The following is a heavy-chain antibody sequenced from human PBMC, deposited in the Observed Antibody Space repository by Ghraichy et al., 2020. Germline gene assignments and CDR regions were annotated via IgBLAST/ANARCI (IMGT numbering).Heavy chain of an antibody. CDR3: AKGGLIWFDP. V-gene: IGHV3-23*01. J-gene: IGHJ5*02. Sequence: LNISCAASGFTFSSYAMSWVRQAPGKGLEWVSAISGSGGSTYYADSVKGRFTISRDNSKNTLYLQMNSLRAEDTAVYYCAKGGLIWFDPWGQGTLVTASS. CDR2: ISGSGGST. D-gene: IGHD2-8*01. CDR1: GFTFSSYA.